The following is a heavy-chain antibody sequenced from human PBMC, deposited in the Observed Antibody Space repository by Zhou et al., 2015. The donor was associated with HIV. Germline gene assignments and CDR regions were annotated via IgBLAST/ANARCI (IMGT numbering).Heavy chain of an antibody. CDR3: ALPRGDGYNSKDYFDY. V-gene: IGHV1-69*01. D-gene: IGHD5-24*01. CDR2: IIPIFGTA. CDR1: GGTFSSYA. J-gene: IGHJ4*02. Sequence: QVQLVQSGAEVKKPGSSVKVSCKASGGTFSSYAISWVRQAPGQGLEWMGGIIPIFGTANYAQKFQGRVTITADESTSTAYMELSSLRSEDTAVYYCALPRGDGYNSKDYFDYWGQGTLVTVSS.